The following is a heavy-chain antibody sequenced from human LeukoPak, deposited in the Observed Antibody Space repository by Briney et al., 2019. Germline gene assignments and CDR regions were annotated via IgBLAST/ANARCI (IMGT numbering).Heavy chain of an antibody. D-gene: IGHD6-19*01. CDR2: IYYSGST. J-gene: IGHJ4*02. CDR3: ARVALAVHGVYYFDY. Sequence: SETLSLTCTVSGGSISSYYWSWIRQPPGKGLEWIGYIYYSGSTNYNPSLKSRVTISVDTSKNQFSLKLSSVTAADTAVYYCARVALAVHGVYYFDYWGQGTLVTVSS. V-gene: IGHV4-59*01. CDR1: GGSISSYY.